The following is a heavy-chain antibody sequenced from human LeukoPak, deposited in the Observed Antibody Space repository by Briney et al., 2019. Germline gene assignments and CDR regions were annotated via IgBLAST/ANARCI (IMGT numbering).Heavy chain of an antibody. CDR1: GGSFSGYY. J-gene: IGHJ6*04. CDR3: ARAVYCSSTSCPYYYYYYGMDV. CDR2: INHSGST. Sequence: SETLSLTCAVYGGSFSGYYWSWIRQPPGKGLEWIGEINHSGSTNYNPSLKSRVTISVDTSKNQFSLKLSSVTAADTAVYYCARAVYCSSTSCPYYYYYYGMDVWGKGTTVTVSS. V-gene: IGHV4-34*01. D-gene: IGHD2-2*01.